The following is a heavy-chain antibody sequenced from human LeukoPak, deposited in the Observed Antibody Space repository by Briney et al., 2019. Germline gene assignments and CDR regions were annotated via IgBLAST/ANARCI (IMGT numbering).Heavy chain of an antibody. CDR2: ISSSSSTI. D-gene: IGHD6-6*01. V-gene: IGHV3-48*01. Sequence: PGGSLRLSCAASGFTFSSYPMTWVRQAPGKGLEWVSYISSSSSTIYYADSVKGRFTISRDNAKNSLYLQMNSLRAEDTAVYYCARDAPLGLDVWGKGTTVTVSS. CDR3: ARDAPLGLDV. CDR1: GFTFSSYP. J-gene: IGHJ6*04.